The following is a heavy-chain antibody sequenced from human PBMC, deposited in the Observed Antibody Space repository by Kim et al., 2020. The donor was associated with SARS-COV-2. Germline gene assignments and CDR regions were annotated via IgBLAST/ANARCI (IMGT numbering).Heavy chain of an antibody. Sequence: SETLSLTCAVYGGSFSGYYWSWIRQPPGKGLEWIGEINHSGSTNYNPSLKSRVTISVDTSKNQFSLKLSSVTAADTAVYYCARGPYSSSWYTTYGMDVWGQGTTVTVSS. J-gene: IGHJ6*02. D-gene: IGHD6-13*01. CDR2: INHSGST. CDR1: GGSFSGYY. V-gene: IGHV4-34*01. CDR3: ARGPYSSSWYTTYGMDV.